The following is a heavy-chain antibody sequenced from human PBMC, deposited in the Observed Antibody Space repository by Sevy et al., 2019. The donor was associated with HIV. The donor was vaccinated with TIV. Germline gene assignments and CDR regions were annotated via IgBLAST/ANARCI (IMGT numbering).Heavy chain of an antibody. D-gene: IGHD2-2*01. CDR3: ARDCSSASCLWGMDV. CDR1: GFSFDDYA. Sequence: GGSLRLSCAASGFSFDDYAMHWVRQAPGKGLEWVSGISWNSAFIGYADSVKGRYTISRDNAKTSLYLQMNSLRVEDTAVYYCARDCSSASCLWGMDVWGQGTMVTVSS. CDR2: ISWNSAFI. J-gene: IGHJ6*02. V-gene: IGHV3-9*01.